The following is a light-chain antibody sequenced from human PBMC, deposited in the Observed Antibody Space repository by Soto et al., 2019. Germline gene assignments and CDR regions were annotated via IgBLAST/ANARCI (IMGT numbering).Light chain of an antibody. V-gene: IGLV2-14*01. J-gene: IGLJ1*01. CDR2: EVS. CDR1: SSDVGAYNY. CDR3: SSYTTSSTPYV. Sequence: QSVLTQPASVSGSPGQSISISCTGTSSDVGAYNYVSWYQHHPGKAPKLLIYEVSGRPSGVSLRFSGSKSGNTASLTISGLQAEDEADYYCSSYTTSSTPYVFGTGTKLTVL.